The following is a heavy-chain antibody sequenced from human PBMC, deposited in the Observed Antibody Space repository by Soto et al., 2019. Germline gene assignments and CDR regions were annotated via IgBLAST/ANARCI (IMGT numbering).Heavy chain of an antibody. Sequence: QVHLVQSGSEVKKPGASVKVSCKASGFTFTSYAITWVRQAPGQGLEWMGWISAYNGKTEYAQNLQGRVTMTTDTSPSTAYMELGSLTSDDTAVYYCARDFTGWPPDGVDSWGQGTLVTVSS. CDR1: GFTFTSYA. CDR3: ARDFTGWPPDGVDS. D-gene: IGHD3-16*01. V-gene: IGHV1-18*01. CDR2: ISAYNGKT. J-gene: IGHJ4*02.